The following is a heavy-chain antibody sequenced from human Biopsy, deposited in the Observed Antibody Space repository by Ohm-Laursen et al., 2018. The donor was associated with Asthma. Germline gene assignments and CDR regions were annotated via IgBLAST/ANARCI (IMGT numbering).Heavy chain of an antibody. V-gene: IGHV4-61*01. CDR2: IYYTGSD. J-gene: IGHJ4*02. CDR1: GGSVSTGSYY. CDR3: ARWGSFGFDY. Sequence: TLSLTCTVSGGSVSTGSYYWSWIRQPPGKGLEWLGYIYYTGSDNYNPSLKSRVTISVDTSKNQFSLRLNSVTAADTAVYYCARWGSFGFDYWGQGTLVTVSS. D-gene: IGHD7-27*01.